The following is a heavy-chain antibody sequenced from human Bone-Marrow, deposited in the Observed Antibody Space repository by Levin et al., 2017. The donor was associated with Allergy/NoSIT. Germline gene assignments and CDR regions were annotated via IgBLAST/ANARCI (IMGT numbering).Heavy chain of an antibody. D-gene: IGHD2-8*02. V-gene: IGHV3-53*01. CDR3: ARFHWSEGSFEF. Sequence: GGSLRLSCAASGFSITKNYMSWVRQAPGKGLEWVALIYSGGGTFLSDSVKGRFAISRDRSKDTLYVQMDNLRADDTATYYCARFHWSEGSFEFWGPGTLVTVSS. CDR1: GFSITKNY. CDR2: IYSGGGT. J-gene: IGHJ4*02.